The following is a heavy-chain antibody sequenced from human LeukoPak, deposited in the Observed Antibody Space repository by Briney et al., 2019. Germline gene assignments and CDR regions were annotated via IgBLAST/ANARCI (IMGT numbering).Heavy chain of an antibody. CDR2: IIPILGIA. CDR3: ARRPSFTYYYDSSGYYP. J-gene: IGHJ5*02. Sequence: SVKVSCKASGGTFSSYAISWVRQAPGQGLEWMGRIIPILGIANYAQKFQGRVTITADKSTSTAYMELSSLRSEDTAVYYCARRPSFTYYYDSSGYYPWGQGTLVTVSS. CDR1: GGTFSSYA. D-gene: IGHD3-22*01. V-gene: IGHV1-69*04.